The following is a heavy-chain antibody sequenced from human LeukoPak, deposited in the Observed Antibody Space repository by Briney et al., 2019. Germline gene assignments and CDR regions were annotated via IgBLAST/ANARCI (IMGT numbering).Heavy chain of an antibody. D-gene: IGHD1-1*01. J-gene: IGHJ4*02. CDR3: AKSEGTGYYFDY. Sequence: SQTLSLTCTVSGGSISSGGYYWSWIRQHPGKGLEWIRYIYYSGSTYYNPSLKSRVTISVDTSKNQFSLKLSSVTAADTAVYYCAKSEGTGYYFDYWGQGTLVTVSS. V-gene: IGHV4-31*03. CDR1: GGSISSGGYY. CDR2: IYYSGST.